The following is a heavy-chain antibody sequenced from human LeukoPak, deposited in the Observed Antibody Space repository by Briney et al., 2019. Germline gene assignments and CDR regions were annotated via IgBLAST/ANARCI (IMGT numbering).Heavy chain of an antibody. Sequence: GASVKVSCKASGGTFSSYAISWVRQAPGQGLEWMGGIIPIFGTANYAQKFQGRVTITADESTSTAYMELSSLRSDDTAVYYCARDSSLTSFDILTGYYHWWGQGTLVTVSS. D-gene: IGHD3-9*01. CDR3: ARDSSLTSFDILTGYYHW. CDR1: GGTFSSYA. V-gene: IGHV1-69*13. J-gene: IGHJ4*02. CDR2: IIPIFGTA.